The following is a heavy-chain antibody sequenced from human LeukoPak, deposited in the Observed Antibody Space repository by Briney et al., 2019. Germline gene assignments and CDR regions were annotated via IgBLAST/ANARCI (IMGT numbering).Heavy chain of an antibody. V-gene: IGHV4-59*01. Sequence: SETLSLTCTVSGGSISSYYWSWIRQPPGKGLEWIGYIYYSGSTNYNPSLKSRVTISVDTSKNQFSLKLSSVTAADTAVYYCARRISSGWYGGWFDPWGQGTLVAVSS. J-gene: IGHJ5*02. CDR2: IYYSGST. D-gene: IGHD6-19*01. CDR1: GGSISSYY. CDR3: ARRISSGWYGGWFDP.